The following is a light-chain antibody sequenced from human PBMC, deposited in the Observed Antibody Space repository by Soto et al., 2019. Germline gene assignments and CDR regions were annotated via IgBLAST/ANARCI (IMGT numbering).Light chain of an antibody. V-gene: IGLV2-14*01. Sequence: QSALTQPASVSGSPGQSITISCTGTSSDVGGYNYVSWYQQYPGKAPKLMIYEVSNRPSGVSNRFSGSKSGNTASLTISGLQDEDEADYYCSSHTSSNTHVVFGGGTKLTAL. CDR3: SSHTSSNTHVV. CDR2: EVS. CDR1: SSDVGGYNY. J-gene: IGLJ2*01.